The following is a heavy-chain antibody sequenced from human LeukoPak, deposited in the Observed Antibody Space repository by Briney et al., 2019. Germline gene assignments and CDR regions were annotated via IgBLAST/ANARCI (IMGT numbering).Heavy chain of an antibody. CDR3: ARGPYGDYVIDYYYGMDV. CDR1: GYTFTSYG. V-gene: IGHV1-18*01. Sequence: ASVKVSCKASGYTFTSYGISWVRQAPGQGLEWMGWISAYNGNTNYAQKLQGRVTMTTDTSTSTAYMELGSLRSDDTAVYYCARGPYGDYVIDYYYGMDVWGQGTTVTVSS. D-gene: IGHD4-17*01. J-gene: IGHJ6*02. CDR2: ISAYNGNT.